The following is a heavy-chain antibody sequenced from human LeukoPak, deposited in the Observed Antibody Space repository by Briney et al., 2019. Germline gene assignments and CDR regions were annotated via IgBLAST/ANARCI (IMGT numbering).Heavy chain of an antibody. Sequence: ASVKVSCKASGYAFTSYYMHWVRQAPGQGLEWKGIINPSGGSTSYAQKFQGRVTMTRDMSTSTVYMELSSLRSEDTAVYHCARPSTPNWEWYNWFDPWGQGTLVTVSS. V-gene: IGHV1-46*01. D-gene: IGHD7-27*01. CDR2: INPSGGST. J-gene: IGHJ5*02. CDR3: ARPSTPNWEWYNWFDP. CDR1: GYAFTSYY.